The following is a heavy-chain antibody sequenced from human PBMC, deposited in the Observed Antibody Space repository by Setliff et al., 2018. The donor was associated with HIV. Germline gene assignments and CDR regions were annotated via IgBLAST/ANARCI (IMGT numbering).Heavy chain of an antibody. V-gene: IGHV1-46*01. D-gene: IGHD2-2*01. Sequence: PSVKVSCKAFGYSFTSYFLHWVRQAPGQGLEWLGIIDPNGGATNNAQKLQGRLTVTTDTSTSTLYMELSNLRSDDTAVYYCARAGGGATDQAFDIWGQGTMVTVS. CDR1: GYSFTSYF. CDR3: ARAGGGATDQAFDI. J-gene: IGHJ3*02. CDR2: IDPNGGAT.